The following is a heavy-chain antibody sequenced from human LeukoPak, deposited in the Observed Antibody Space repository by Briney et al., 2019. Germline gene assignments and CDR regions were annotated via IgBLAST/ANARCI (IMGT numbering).Heavy chain of an antibody. J-gene: IGHJ3*02. CDR3: ARGPLGDEFADAFDI. Sequence: SETLSLTCTVSGGSISTYYWSWIRRPPGEGLEWIGYIYYSGSTNYNPSLKSRVTISVDTSKNQFSLKLSSVTAADTAVYYCARGPLGDEFADAFDIWGQGTMVTVSS. V-gene: IGHV4-59*01. D-gene: IGHD4-17*01. CDR1: GGSISTYY. CDR2: IYYSGST.